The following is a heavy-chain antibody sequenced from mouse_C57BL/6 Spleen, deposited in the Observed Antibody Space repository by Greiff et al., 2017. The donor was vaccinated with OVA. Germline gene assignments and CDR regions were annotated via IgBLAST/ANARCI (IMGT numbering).Heavy chain of an antibody. J-gene: IGHJ1*03. CDR2: IYPGDGDT. Sequence: QVQLQQSGPELVKPGASVKISCKASGYAFSSSWMNWVKQRPGKGLEWIGRIYPGDGDTNYNGKFKGKATLTADKSSSTAYMQLSSLTSEDSAVYFCAREHWYFDVWGTGTTVTVSS. CDR3: AREHWYFDV. CDR1: GYAFSSSW. V-gene: IGHV1-82*01.